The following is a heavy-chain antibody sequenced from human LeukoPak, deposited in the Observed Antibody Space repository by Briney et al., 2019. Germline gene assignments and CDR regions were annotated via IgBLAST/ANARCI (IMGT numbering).Heavy chain of an antibody. CDR2: IYYSGST. Sequence: GSLRLSCAASGFTFSSYGMSWIRQPPGKGLEWIGYIYYSGSTNYNPSLKSRVTISVDTSKNQFSLKLSSVTAADTAVYYCARRGPWFGELLFGGQGTLVTVSS. CDR1: GFTFSSYG. V-gene: IGHV4-59*12. CDR3: ARRGPWFGELLF. J-gene: IGHJ4*02. D-gene: IGHD3-10*01.